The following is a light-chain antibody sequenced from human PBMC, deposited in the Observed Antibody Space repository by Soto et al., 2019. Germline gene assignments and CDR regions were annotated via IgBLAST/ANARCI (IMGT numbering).Light chain of an antibody. Sequence: EIVLTQSPAPLSVSPGERATLSCRASQSVSSYLAWYQHKPGQAPRLLIYDTSNRATGIPARFSGSGSGTDFTLTISSLEPAAFAVYYWQQRSNWPHTFGQGTRLEIK. CDR3: QQRSNWPHT. CDR2: DTS. CDR1: QSVSSY. V-gene: IGKV3-11*01. J-gene: IGKJ5*01.